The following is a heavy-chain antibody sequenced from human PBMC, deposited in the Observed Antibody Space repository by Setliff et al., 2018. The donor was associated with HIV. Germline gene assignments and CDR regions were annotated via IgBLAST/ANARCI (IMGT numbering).Heavy chain of an antibody. CDR3: ARLGGICSGGSCTALAYTMDV. D-gene: IGHD2-15*01. J-gene: IGHJ6*02. CDR1: GYSFSSCW. V-gene: IGHV5-51*01. CDR2: IYPGDSDP. Sequence: PGESLKISCKGSGYSFSSCWIGWVRQMPGKGLGWMGIIYPGDSDPRYSPSFQGQVTIPADKSISTAYLQCSSLKASDTAMYYCARLGGICSGGSCTALAYTMDVWGQGTTVTVSS.